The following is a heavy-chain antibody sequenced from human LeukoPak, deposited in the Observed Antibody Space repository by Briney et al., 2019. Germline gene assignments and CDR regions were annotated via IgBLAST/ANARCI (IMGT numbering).Heavy chain of an antibody. V-gene: IGHV3-48*03. Sequence: GGSLRLSCAASGLTFSSYEMNWVRQGPGKGLEWVSYISSSGSNKYYADSVKGRFTISRDNAKKSLYLQMNSLRDEDTAVYHCARTRSKVGTPTFDYWGQGTLVTVSS. D-gene: IGHD4-23*01. J-gene: IGHJ4*02. CDR2: ISSSGSNK. CDR3: ARTRSKVGTPTFDY. CDR1: GLTFSSYE.